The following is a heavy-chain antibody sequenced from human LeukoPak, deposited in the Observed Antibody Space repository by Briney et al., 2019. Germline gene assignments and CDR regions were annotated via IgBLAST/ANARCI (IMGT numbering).Heavy chain of an antibody. J-gene: IGHJ5*02. V-gene: IGHV4-39*01. CDR2: IYHSGIT. Sequence: TSETLSLTCTASGDAISSGTYYWDWIRQAPGKGLEWIGNIYHSGITYYTPSFESRVTMTVDTSRNQFSLKLNSLTAADTAVYYCARHHATSNCFDPWGQGILVTVSS. CDR3: ARHHATSNCFDP. CDR1: GDAISSGTYY.